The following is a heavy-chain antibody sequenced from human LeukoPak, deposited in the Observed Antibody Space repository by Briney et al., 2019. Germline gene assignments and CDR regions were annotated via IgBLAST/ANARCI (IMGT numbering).Heavy chain of an antibody. CDR3: ARDITGGGYYTDY. CDR1: GFTVSSSY. V-gene: IGHV3-20*04. CDR2: INWNGGSI. J-gene: IGHJ4*02. D-gene: IGHD3-3*01. Sequence: GGSLRLSCAVSGFTVSSSYLSWVRQAPGKGLEWVSGINWNGGSIGYADSVKGRFTISRDNAKNSLYLQMNSLRAEDTALYYCARDITGGGYYTDYWGQGTLVTVSS.